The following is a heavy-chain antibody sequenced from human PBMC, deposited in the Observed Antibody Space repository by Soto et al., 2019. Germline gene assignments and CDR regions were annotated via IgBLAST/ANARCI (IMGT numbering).Heavy chain of an antibody. CDR2: ISYDGSNK. CDR3: ARDQDTAMVGNFDY. CDR1: GFTFSSYA. J-gene: IGHJ4*02. Sequence: QVQLVESGEGVVQPGRSLRLSCAASGFTFSSYAMHWVRQAPGKGLEWVAVISYDGSNKYYADSVKGRFTISRDNSKNTLYLQMNSLRAEDTAVYYCARDQDTAMVGNFDYWGQGTLVTVSS. V-gene: IGHV3-30-3*01. D-gene: IGHD5-18*01.